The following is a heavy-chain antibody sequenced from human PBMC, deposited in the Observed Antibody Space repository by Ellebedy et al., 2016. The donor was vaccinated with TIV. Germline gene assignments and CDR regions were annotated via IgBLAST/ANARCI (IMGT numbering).Heavy chain of an antibody. CDR3: ARAWAFDLVVGYAFDV. J-gene: IGHJ3*01. CDR1: GDSISRYY. CDR2: SYGGGTM. Sequence: SETLSLTXTVSGDSISRYYWSWIRLSAEKGLEFIGRSYGGGTMKYNPSLKGRVAMSIDTSKNQFSLKLQSVTAADTAVYYCARAWAFDLVVGYAFDVWGQGTVVTVSS. V-gene: IGHV4-4*07. D-gene: IGHD2-8*02.